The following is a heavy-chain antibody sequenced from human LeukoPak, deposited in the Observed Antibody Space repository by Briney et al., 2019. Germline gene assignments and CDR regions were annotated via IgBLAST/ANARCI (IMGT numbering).Heavy chain of an antibody. CDR1: GYTFTGYY. Sequence: ASVKVSCKASGYTFTGYYMHWVRQAPGQGLEWMGWINPNSGGTNYAQKFQGWVTMTRDTSISTAYMELSRLRSDDTAVYYCARGGSRYFDWLLHDYWGQGTLVTVSS. CDR3: ARGGSRYFDWLLHDY. V-gene: IGHV1-2*04. J-gene: IGHJ4*02. D-gene: IGHD3-9*01. CDR2: INPNSGGT.